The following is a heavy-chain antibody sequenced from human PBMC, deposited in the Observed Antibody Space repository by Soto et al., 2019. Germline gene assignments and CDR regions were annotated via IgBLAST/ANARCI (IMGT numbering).Heavy chain of an antibody. V-gene: IGHV3-48*02. J-gene: IGHJ5*02. Sequence: PGGALRLSCAASGLTFSSYGMNWVRQAPGKGLEGVSYISISSSTIYYADSVKGRFTISRDNAKNSLYLQMNSLRDEDTAVYYCARDTIAAAAKPNWFDPWGQGTLVTVSS. D-gene: IGHD6-13*01. CDR1: GLTFSSYG. CDR3: ARDTIAAAAKPNWFDP. CDR2: ISISSSTI.